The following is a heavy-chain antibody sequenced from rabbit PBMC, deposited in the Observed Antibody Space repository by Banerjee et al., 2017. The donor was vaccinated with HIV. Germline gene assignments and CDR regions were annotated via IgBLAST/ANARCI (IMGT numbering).Heavy chain of an antibody. CDR2: IDPIFGST. V-gene: IGHV1S47*01. Sequence: QEQLVESGGGLVQPGGSLKLSCEASGFDFSRYGVSWVRQAPGKGLEWIGYIDPIFGSTYYATWVDGRFTISSHNAQNTLYLQLNSLTAADTATYFCTRNGMDLWGPGTLVTVS. J-gene: IGHJ6*01. CDR3: TRNGMDL. CDR1: GFDFSRYG.